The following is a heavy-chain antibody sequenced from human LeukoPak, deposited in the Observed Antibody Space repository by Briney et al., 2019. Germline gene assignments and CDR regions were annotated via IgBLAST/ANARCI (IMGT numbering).Heavy chain of an antibody. CDR1: GFTFSSYA. D-gene: IGHD3-10*01. Sequence: KAGGSLRLSCAASGFTFSSYAMHWVRQARGKGLEWVAVISYDGSNKYYADSVKGRFTISRDNSKNTLYLQMNSLRAEDTAVYYCAKDRGRGARWVWAFDIWGQGTMVTVSS. CDR3: AKDRGRGARWVWAFDI. J-gene: IGHJ3*02. CDR2: ISYDGSNK. V-gene: IGHV3-30-3*01.